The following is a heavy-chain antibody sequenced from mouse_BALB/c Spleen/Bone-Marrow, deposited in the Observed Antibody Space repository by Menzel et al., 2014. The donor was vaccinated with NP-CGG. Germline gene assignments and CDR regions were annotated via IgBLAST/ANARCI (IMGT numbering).Heavy chain of an antibody. V-gene: IGHV2-9*02. CDR3: ARAGFDY. J-gene: IGHJ2*01. Sequence: QVQLKQPGPGLVAPSQSLSITCTVSGFSLTSYGVHWVRQPPGKDLEWLGVIWAGGSTNYNSALMSRLSISKDNSKSQVFLKMNSLQTDDTAMYYCARAGFDYWGQGTTLTVSS. CDR1: GFSLTSYG. CDR2: IWAGGST.